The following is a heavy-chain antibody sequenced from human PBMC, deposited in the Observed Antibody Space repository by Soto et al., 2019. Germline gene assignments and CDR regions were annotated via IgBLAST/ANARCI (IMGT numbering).Heavy chain of an antibody. CDR2: IYYSGSA. Sequence: PSETLSLTCTVSGGSISSGANYWSWVRQGPGKGLEWIGNIYYSGSAYYNPSLKSRLTISIDTSKSQISLKLTSMTTADTAVYYCASSGIVGREVNTWFDPWGQGTLVTVSS. CDR3: ASSGIVGREVNTWFDP. J-gene: IGHJ5*02. CDR1: GGSISSGANY. V-gene: IGHV4-31*03. D-gene: IGHD3-22*01.